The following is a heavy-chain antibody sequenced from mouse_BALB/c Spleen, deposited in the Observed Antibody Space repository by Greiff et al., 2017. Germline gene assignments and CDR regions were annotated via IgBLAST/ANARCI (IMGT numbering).Heavy chain of an antibody. J-gene: IGHJ2*01. CDR2: IDPSDSET. D-gene: IGHD1-1*01. CDR3: AREPITPYYFDY. CDR1: GYSFTSYW. Sequence: VQLQQSGPQLVRPGASVKISCKASGYSFTSYWMHWVKQRPGQGLEWIGMIDPSDSETRLNQKFKDKATLTVDKSSSTAYMQLSSPTSEDSAVYYCAREPITPYYFDYWGQGTTLTVSS. V-gene: IGHV1S126*01.